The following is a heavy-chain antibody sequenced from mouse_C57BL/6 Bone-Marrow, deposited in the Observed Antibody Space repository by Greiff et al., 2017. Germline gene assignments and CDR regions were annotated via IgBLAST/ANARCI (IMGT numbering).Heavy chain of an antibody. CDR3: TNYGNSAWFAY. V-gene: IGHV1-15*01. CDR2: IDPETGGT. Sequence: QVQLQQSGAELVRPGASVTLSCKASGYTFTDYEMHWVKQTPVHGLEWIGAIDPETGGTAYNQKFKGKAILTADKSSSTAYMELRSLTSEDSAVYYCTNYGNSAWFAYWGQGTLVTVSA. D-gene: IGHD2-1*01. J-gene: IGHJ3*01. CDR1: GYTFTDYE.